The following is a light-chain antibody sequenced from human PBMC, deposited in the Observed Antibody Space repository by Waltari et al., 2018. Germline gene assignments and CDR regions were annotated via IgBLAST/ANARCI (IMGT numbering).Light chain of an antibody. CDR1: QSISRNY. CDR2: GPA. V-gene: IGKV3-20*01. Sequence: EIVLTQSPGTLSLSPGERATLSCRASQSISRNYLAWYQQKTGQAPSILIYGPAGRATGIPDRFSGSGSGTDFTLTISGLEPEDFAVYYCQQYDSSPKTFGQGTKVEIK. CDR3: QQYDSSPKT. J-gene: IGKJ1*01.